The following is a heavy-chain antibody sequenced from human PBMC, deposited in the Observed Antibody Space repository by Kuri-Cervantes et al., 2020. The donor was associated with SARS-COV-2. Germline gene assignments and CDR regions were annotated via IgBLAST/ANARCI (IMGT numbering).Heavy chain of an antibody. CDR2: ISPSGGGT. CDR1: GYTFTNYY. Sequence: ASVNVSCKASGYTFTNYYMHWVRKAPGQGLEWMGIISPSGGGTSYAQKFQGRVTMTRDTSTSTAYMELSSLRSEETAVYYCAQGRGVAATSSVDYYGMDVWGQGTTVTVSS. V-gene: IGHV1-46*03. CDR3: AQGRGVAATSSVDYYGMDV. D-gene: IGHD2-15*01. J-gene: IGHJ6*02.